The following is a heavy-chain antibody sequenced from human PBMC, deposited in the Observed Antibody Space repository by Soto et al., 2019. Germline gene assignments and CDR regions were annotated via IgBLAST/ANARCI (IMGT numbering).Heavy chain of an antibody. J-gene: IGHJ4*02. V-gene: IGHV3-7*03. CDR3: ARDIPAPYYYDSSGYYPHAYYFDY. CDR1: GXTFSSYW. D-gene: IGHD3-22*01. CDR2: IKQDGSEK. Sequence: LRLSCSASGXTFSSYWMSWVRQAPGKGLEWVANIKQDGSEKYYVDSVKGRFTISRDNAKNSLYLQMNSLRAEDTAVYYCARDIPAPYYYDSSGYYPHAYYFDYWGQGTLVTVSS.